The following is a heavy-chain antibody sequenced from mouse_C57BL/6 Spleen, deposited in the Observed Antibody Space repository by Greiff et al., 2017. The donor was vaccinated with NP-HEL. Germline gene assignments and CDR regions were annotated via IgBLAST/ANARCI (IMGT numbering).Heavy chain of an antibody. CDR1: GYTFTDYY. V-gene: IGHV1-76*01. Sequence: VQLQQSGAELVRPGASVKLSCKASGYTFTDYYINWVKQRPGQGLEWIARIYPGSGNTYYNEKFKGKATLTAEKSSSTAYMQLSSLTSEDSAVYVCAREYGYNYAMDYWGQGTSVTVSS. CDR2: IYPGSGNT. J-gene: IGHJ4*01. CDR3: AREYGYNYAMDY. D-gene: IGHD2-10*02.